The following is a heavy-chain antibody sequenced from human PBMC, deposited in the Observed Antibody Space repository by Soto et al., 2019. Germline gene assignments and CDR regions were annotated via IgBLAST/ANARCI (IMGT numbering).Heavy chain of an antibody. CDR1: GFTFSSYS. CDR2: ISSSSSYI. J-gene: IGHJ4*02. V-gene: IGHV3-21*01. D-gene: IGHD5-12*01. CDR3: ARDRAEPSGYAVSCDY. Sequence: GGSLRLSCAASGFTFSSYSMNWVRQAPGKGLEWVSSISSSSSYIYYADSVKGRFTISRDNAKNSLYLQMNSLRAEDTAVYYCARDRAEPSGYAVSCDYWGQGTLVTVSS.